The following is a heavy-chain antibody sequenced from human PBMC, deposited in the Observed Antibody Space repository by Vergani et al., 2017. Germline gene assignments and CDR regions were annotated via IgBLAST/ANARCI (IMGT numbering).Heavy chain of an antibody. CDR3: AKGWELLPFDY. V-gene: IGHV3-23*04. J-gene: IGHJ4*02. CDR2: ISGSGGST. D-gene: IGHD1-26*01. Sequence: EVQLVESGGGLVQPGGSLRLSCAASGFTVSSNYMSWVRQAPGKGLEWVSAISGSGGSTYYADSVKGRFTSSRDNSKNTLYLQMNSLRAEATAVYYCAKGWELLPFDYWGQGTLVTVSS. CDR1: GFTVSSNY.